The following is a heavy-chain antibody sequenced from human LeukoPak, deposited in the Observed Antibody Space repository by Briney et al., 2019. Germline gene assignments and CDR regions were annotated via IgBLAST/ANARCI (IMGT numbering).Heavy chain of an antibody. Sequence: ASVKVSCKASGGTFSSYAISWVRQAPGQGLEWMGGIIPIFGTANYAQKFQGRVTITADESTSTAYMELSRLRSEDTAVYYCARDNSMDERGWWFDPWGQGTLVTVSS. D-gene: IGHD4-23*01. V-gene: IGHV1-69*13. CDR1: GGTFSSYA. J-gene: IGHJ5*02. CDR3: ARDNSMDERGWWFDP. CDR2: IIPIFGTA.